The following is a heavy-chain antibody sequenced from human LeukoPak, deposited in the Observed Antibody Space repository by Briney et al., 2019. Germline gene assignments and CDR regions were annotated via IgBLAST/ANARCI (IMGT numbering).Heavy chain of an antibody. V-gene: IGHV3-15*01. CDR2: IKSEIEGGTT. CDR3: ALAWFGESRDGLDI. D-gene: IGHD3-10*01. J-gene: IGHJ3*02. CDR1: GFTLTNDF. Sequence: GGSVRLSCAASGFTLTNDFMTWVRQAPGKGLEWVGRIKSEIEGGTTDHAASVKGRFAISRDESTNTLFLQMNSLRNEDTAVYYCALAWFGESRDGLDIWGRGSMVVVSS.